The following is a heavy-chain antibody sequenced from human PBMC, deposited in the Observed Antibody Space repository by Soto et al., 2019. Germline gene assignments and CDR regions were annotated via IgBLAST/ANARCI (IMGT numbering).Heavy chain of an antibody. Sequence: QVQLQESGPGLVKPSETLSLTCTVSGGSISSYYWSWIRQPPGKGLEWIGYIYYSGSTNYNPSLRTRITIPVDTSKKQFSLKLSSVTAADRAVYYCARALGGMLTFGGGIMFDPWGQGTLVTVSS. CDR1: GGSISSYY. V-gene: IGHV4-59*01. D-gene: IGHD3-16*01. CDR2: IYYSGST. CDR3: ARALGGMLTFGGGIMFDP. J-gene: IGHJ5*02.